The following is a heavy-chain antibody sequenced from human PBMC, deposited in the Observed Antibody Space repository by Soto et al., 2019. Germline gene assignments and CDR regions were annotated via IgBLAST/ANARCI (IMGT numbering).Heavy chain of an antibody. D-gene: IGHD4-4*01. Sequence: GGSLRLSCTASGFTFGDYAMSWFRQAPGKGLEWVGFIRSKAYGGTTEYAASVKGRFTISRDDSKSIAYLQMNSLKTEDTAVYYCTRVEDYSNYYNWFDPWGQGTLVTVSS. CDR3: TRVEDYSNYYNWFDP. CDR2: IRSKAYGGTT. CDR1: GFTFGDYA. V-gene: IGHV3-49*03. J-gene: IGHJ5*02.